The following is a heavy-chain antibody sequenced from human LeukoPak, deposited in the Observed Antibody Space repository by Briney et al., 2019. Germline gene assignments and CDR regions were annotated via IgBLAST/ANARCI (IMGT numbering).Heavy chain of an antibody. V-gene: IGHV5-51*01. CDR3: ARPWGDGYNYADN. D-gene: IGHD5-24*01. CDR2: IYPGDSDT. CDR1: GYSFTSYW. Sequence: GESLKISCKGSGYSFTSYWIGWVRQMPGKGLGWMGIIYPGDSDTRYSPPFQGQVTNSADKSISTAYLQSSSLKASDTAMYYCARPWGDGYNYADNWGQGTLVTVFS. J-gene: IGHJ4*02.